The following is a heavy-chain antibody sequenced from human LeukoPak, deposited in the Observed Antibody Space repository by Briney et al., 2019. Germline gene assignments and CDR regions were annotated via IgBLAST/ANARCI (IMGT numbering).Heavy chain of an antibody. CDR2: ISGSGGST. J-gene: IGHJ4*02. CDR3: VKERITIFGVVPHFDY. D-gene: IGHD3-3*01. CDR1: GFTFSSYA. V-gene: IGHV3-23*01. Sequence: PGGSLRLSCVGYGFTFSSYAMSWVRQAPGKGLEWVSAISGSGGSTYYADSVKGRFTISRDNSKNTLYLQMNSLRAEDTAVYYCVKERITIFGVVPHFDYWGQGTLVTVSS.